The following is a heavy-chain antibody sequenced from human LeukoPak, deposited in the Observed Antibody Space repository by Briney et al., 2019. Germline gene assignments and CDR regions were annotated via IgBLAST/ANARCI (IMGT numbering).Heavy chain of an antibody. CDR2: IKQDGSQK. CDR3: ARDGSNGNFYYFYMDV. J-gene: IGHJ6*03. CDR1: GFTFSSYW. D-gene: IGHD1-1*01. Sequence: PGGSLRLSCAASGFTFSSYWMSWVRQAPGKGLEWVANIKQDGSQKYYVDSVRGQFTISRDNAKNSLYLQMNSLRAEDTAVYYCARDGSNGNFYYFYMDVWGKGTTITVSS. V-gene: IGHV3-7*01.